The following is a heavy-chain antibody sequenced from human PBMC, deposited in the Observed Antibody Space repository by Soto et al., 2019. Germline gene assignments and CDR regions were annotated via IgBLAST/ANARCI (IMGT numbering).Heavy chain of an antibody. CDR3: ARRPYFWGSYRPNWFDP. Sequence: GGSLRLSCAASGFTFSSYSMNWVRQAPGKGLEWVSSISSSSSYIYYADSVKGRFTISRDNAKNSLYLQMNSLRAEDTAVYYCARRPYFWGSYRPNWFDPWGQGTLVTVSS. V-gene: IGHV3-21*01. CDR1: GFTFSSYS. D-gene: IGHD3-16*02. CDR2: ISSSSSYI. J-gene: IGHJ5*02.